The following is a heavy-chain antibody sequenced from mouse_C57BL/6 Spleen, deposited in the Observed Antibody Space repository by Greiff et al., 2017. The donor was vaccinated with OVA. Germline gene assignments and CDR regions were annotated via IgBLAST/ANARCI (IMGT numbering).Heavy chain of an antibody. J-gene: IGHJ2*01. CDR1: GYSFTDYN. V-gene: IGHV1-39*01. CDR3: ARQGGTWYLCFDY. D-gene: IGHD5-1*01. Sequence: EVQLQESGPELVKPGASVKISCKASGYSFTDYNMNWVKQSHGKSLEWIGVINPNYGNTSYKQKFKGKATLTVDQSSSTAYMQLNSLTSEDSAVYDGARQGGTWYLCFDYWGQGTTLTVSS. CDR2: INPNYGNT.